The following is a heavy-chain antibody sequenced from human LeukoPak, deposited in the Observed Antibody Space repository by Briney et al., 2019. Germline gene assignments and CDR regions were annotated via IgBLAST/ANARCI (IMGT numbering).Heavy chain of an antibody. Sequence: AETLSLTCTVSGDSISSGDYYWSWIRQPPGQGLEWIGYIYYSGSTNYNPSLKSRVTISVDTSKNQFSLKLSSVTAADTAVYYCARGNTAPDYWGQGTLVTVSS. CDR3: ARGNTAPDY. D-gene: IGHD5-18*01. CDR1: GDSISSGDYY. V-gene: IGHV4-61*08. CDR2: IYYSGST. J-gene: IGHJ4*02.